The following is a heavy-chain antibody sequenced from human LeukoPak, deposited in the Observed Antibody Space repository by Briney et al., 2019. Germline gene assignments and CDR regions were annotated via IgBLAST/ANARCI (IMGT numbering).Heavy chain of an antibody. V-gene: IGHV3-7*01. J-gene: IGHJ5*02. CDR1: GFTFSSYW. CDR2: IKQDGSEK. D-gene: IGHD4-11*01. Sequence: GGSLRLSCSASGFTFSSYWMSGVRQAPGKGLEWVANIKQDGSEKYYVDSVKGRFTISRDNAKNSLSLQMNSLRAEDTAVYYCAKVQIGDYSNRNWFDPWGQGTLVTVSS. CDR3: AKVQIGDYSNRNWFDP.